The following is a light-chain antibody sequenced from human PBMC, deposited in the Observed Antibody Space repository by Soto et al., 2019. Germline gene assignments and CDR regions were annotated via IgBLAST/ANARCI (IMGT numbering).Light chain of an antibody. J-gene: IGKJ5*01. CDR1: QSVSSN. CDR3: QQRNVWPPVT. CDR2: GAS. V-gene: IGKV3D-15*01. Sequence: EIVMTQYPATLSVSPGERSTLSCMASQSVSSNLAWYQQKPGQAPRLLIYGASTRATGIPARFSGSGSGTEFTLTISSLEPEDSAVYYCQQRNVWPPVTVGQGTRLEIK.